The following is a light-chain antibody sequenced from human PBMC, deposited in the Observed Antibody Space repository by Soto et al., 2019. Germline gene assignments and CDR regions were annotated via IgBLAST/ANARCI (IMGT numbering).Light chain of an antibody. V-gene: IGKV3-11*01. CDR1: QSVGSY. J-gene: IGKJ4*01. Sequence: EIVLTQSPATLSLSPGERATLSCRASQSVGSYLAWYQQKPGQAPRLLIYDAFNRATGIPARFSGSGSGTDFTLTISSLDPEDFAVYYCQQRSNWPPVTFGGGTKVEIK. CDR2: DAF. CDR3: QQRSNWPPVT.